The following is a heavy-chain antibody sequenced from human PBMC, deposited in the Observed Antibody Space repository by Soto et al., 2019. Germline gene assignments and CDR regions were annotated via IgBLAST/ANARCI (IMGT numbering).Heavy chain of an antibody. V-gene: IGHV1-24*01. Sequence: ASVKVSCKVSGYTLTELSMHWVRQAPGKGLEWMGGFDPEDGETIYAQKFQGRVTMTEDTSTDTAYMELSSLRSEDTAVYYCVKGTWAVPSASDAFDIWGQGTVVTVSS. J-gene: IGHJ3*02. CDR2: FDPEDGET. CDR1: GYTLTELS. CDR3: VKGTWAVPSASDAFDI. D-gene: IGHD2-2*01.